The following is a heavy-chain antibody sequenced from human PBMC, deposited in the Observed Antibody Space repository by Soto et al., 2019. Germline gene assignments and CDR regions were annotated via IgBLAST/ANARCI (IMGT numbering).Heavy chain of an antibody. Sequence: GGSLRLSCAASGFTFSSYSMNWVRQAPGKGLEWVSSISSSSSYIYYADSVKGRFTISRDNAKNSLYLQMNSLRAEDTAVYYCARGKVTYYYDSSGLSWFDPWGQGTLVTVSS. CDR3: ARGKVTYYYDSSGLSWFDP. J-gene: IGHJ5*02. V-gene: IGHV3-21*01. D-gene: IGHD3-22*01. CDR2: ISSSSSYI. CDR1: GFTFSSYS.